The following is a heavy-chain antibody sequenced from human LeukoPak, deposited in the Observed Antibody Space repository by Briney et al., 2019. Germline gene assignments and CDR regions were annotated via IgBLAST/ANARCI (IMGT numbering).Heavy chain of an antibody. Sequence: GASVKVSCKASGGTFSSYAISWVRQAPGQGLEWMGGIIPIFGTANYAQKFQGRVTITADESTSTVYMDLTSLRSEDTAIYYCARAHFSAYNGSEWGQGTLVTVSS. V-gene: IGHV1-69*13. CDR1: GGTFSSYA. CDR2: IIPIFGTA. D-gene: IGHD3-10*01. CDR3: ARAHFSAYNGSE. J-gene: IGHJ4*02.